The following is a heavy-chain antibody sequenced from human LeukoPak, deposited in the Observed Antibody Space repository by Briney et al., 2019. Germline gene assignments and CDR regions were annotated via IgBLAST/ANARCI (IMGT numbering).Heavy chain of an antibody. Sequence: SETLSLTCAVYGGSFSGYFWSWIRQPPGKGLEWIGEINHSGSTNYNPSLKSRVTISVDTSKNQFSLKLSSVTAADTAVYYCARVVFDYGVDYWAREPWSPSPQ. CDR2: INHSGST. J-gene: IGHJ4*02. V-gene: IGHV4-34*01. D-gene: IGHD4-17*01. CDR1: GGSFSGYF. CDR3: ARVVFDYGVDY.